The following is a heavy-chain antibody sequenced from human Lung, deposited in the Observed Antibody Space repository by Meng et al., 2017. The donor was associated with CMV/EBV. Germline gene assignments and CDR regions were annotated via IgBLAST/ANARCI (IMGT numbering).Heavy chain of an antibody. CDR1: GFTFSSYS. D-gene: IGHD2-2*01. CDR2: ISSSSSYI. CDR3: ARDAVRYCSSTSCYGPPKQQLVEYDY. Sequence: GGSXRLXCAASGFTFSSYSMNWVRQAPGKGLEWVSSISSSSSYIYYADPVKGRFTISRDNAKNSLYLQMNSLRAEDTAVYYWARDAVRYCSSTSCYGPPKQQLVEYDYWXQGTXVT. J-gene: IGHJ4*02. V-gene: IGHV3-21*01.